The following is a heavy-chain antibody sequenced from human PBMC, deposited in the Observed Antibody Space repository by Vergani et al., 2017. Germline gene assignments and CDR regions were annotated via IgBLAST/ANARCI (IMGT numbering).Heavy chain of an antibody. D-gene: IGHD6-6*01. V-gene: IGHV5-51*01. CDR1: GYSFTSYW. CDR2: IYPGDSDT. CDR3: ARCLPEYSSSLEVGGSAYFDY. Sequence: EVQLVQSGAEVKTPGESLKISCKGSGYSFTSYWIGWVRQIPGKGLEWMGIIYPGDSDTRYSPSFQGQVTISADNSISTAYLQWSSLKASDTAMYYCARCLPEYSSSLEVGGSAYFDYWGQGTLVTVSS. J-gene: IGHJ4*02.